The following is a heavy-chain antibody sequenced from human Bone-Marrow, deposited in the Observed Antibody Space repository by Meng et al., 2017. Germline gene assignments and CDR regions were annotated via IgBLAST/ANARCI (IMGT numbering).Heavy chain of an antibody. CDR3: ARDPVGGAHYYYYGMDV. CDR1: GGTFSSYA. CDR2: IIPIFGTA. V-gene: IGHV1-69*06. Sequence: SVKVSCKASGGTFSSYAISWVRQAPGQGLEWIGGIIPIFGTANYAQKFQGRVTITADKSTSTAYMELSSLRSEDTAVYYCARDPVGGAHYYYYGMDVWGQGTTVTVSS. J-gene: IGHJ6*02. D-gene: IGHD3-16*01.